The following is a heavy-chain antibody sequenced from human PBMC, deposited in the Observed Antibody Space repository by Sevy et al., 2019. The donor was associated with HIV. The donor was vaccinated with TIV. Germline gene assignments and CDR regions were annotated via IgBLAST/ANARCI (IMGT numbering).Heavy chain of an antibody. CDR1: GLSVSRNY. Sequence: GGSLRLSCAASGLSVSRNYLSWVRQAPGKGLGWVSVIYAGGSTYYADSVKGRFTVSRDKAKNTLYYQMTSLRAEDTAVYYCASQLGIGAFDIWGQGTMVTVSS. J-gene: IGHJ3*02. CDR3: ASQLGIGAFDI. V-gene: IGHV3-53*01. CDR2: IYAGGST. D-gene: IGHD7-27*01.